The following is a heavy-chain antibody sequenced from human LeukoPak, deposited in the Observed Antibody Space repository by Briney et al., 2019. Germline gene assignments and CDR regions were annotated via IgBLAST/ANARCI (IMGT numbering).Heavy chain of an antibody. J-gene: IGHJ4*02. CDR2: ITSSRIYI. CDR3: ARDAEGWELILYYFDY. CDR1: GFTFSTYS. Sequence: TGGSLRLSCAASGFTFSTYSMNWVRQAPGKGLEWVSSITSSRIYIYYADSVKGRFTISRDNSKNTLYLQMNSLRAEDTAVYYCARDAEGWELILYYFDYWGQGTLVTVSS. D-gene: IGHD1-26*01. V-gene: IGHV3-21*01.